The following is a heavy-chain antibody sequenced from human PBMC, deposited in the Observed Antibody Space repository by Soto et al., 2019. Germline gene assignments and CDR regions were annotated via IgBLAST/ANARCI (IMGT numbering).Heavy chain of an antibody. CDR1: GGSFSGYY. J-gene: IGHJ4*02. Sequence: SETLSLTCAVYGGSFSGYYWSWVRQTPGKGLEWIGEISHSGSTNYNPSLKSRVTILLDTSESQFSLKVRSVTAADTAVYYCARGGNWLFDYWGQGTLVTVSS. D-gene: IGHD1-1*01. V-gene: IGHV4-34*01. CDR3: ARGGNWLFDY. CDR2: ISHSGST.